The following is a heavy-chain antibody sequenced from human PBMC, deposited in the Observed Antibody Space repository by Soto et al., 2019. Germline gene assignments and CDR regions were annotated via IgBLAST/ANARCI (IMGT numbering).Heavy chain of an antibody. CDR1: GAAVSSGTYY. CDR3: TRGPPRVQWFDP. Sequence: ETLSLTCAVSGAAVSSGTYYWSWIRQPPGKGLEWIGHIYFTGSTNYNPSLKSRVTMSLDTSRNQFSLKLSSVTAADTAVYYCTRGPPRVQWFDPWGLGTLVTVSS. V-gene: IGHV4-61*01. J-gene: IGHJ5*02. CDR2: IYFTGST.